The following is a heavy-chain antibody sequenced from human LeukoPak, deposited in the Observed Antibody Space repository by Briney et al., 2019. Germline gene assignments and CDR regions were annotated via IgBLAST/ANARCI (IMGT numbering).Heavy chain of an antibody. V-gene: IGHV3-23*01. Sequence: GGSLRLSCAASGFTFSSYAMSWVRQAPGKGLEWVSAISGSGGSTYYADSVKGRFTISRDNSKNTLYLQMNSLRAEDTAVYYCAKGFHYYGDTGYNYWGQGTLVTVSS. J-gene: IGHJ4*02. D-gene: IGHD4-17*01. CDR1: GFTFSSYA. CDR3: AKGFHYYGDTGYNY. CDR2: ISGSGGST.